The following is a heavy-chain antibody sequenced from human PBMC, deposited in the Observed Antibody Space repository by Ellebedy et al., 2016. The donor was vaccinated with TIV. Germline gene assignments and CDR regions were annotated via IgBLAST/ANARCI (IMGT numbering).Heavy chain of an antibody. V-gene: IGHV2-5*02. CDR2: IYWDDDK. CDR1: GFSLSTSGVA. CDR3: AHSRTWFGDATNFDY. Sequence: SGPTLVKPTQTLTLTCTFSGFSLSTSGVAVGWIRQPPGKALEWLAVIYWDDDKRYSPSLKSRLTITKDTSKNQVVLTMTNMDPVDTATYYCAHSRTWFGDATNFDYWGQGTLVTVSS. J-gene: IGHJ4*02. D-gene: IGHD3-10*01.